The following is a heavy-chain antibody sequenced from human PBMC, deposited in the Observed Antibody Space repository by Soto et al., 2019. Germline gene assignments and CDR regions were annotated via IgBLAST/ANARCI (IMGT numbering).Heavy chain of an antibody. CDR2: ISGSGGST. CDR3: AKDLGGTTSFYYYSYGMDV. D-gene: IGHD1-7*01. V-gene: IGHV3-23*01. J-gene: IGHJ6*02. CDR1: GFTFRSYA. Sequence: SLRISCAASGFTFRSYAMSWVRQAPVEGLEWVSAISGSGGSTYYADSVKGRFTISRDNSKNTLYLQMNSLRAEDTAVYYCAKDLGGTTSFYYYSYGMDVWCQGITVTVSS.